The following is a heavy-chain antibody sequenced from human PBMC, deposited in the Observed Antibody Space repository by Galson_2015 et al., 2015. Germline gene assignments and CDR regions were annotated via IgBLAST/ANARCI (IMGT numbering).Heavy chain of an antibody. Sequence: SLRLSCAASGFTFSSYAMSWVRQAPGKGLEWVSVISGSAGSTYYADSVKGRFTISRDNSKNTLFLQMNSLRAEDTAVYYCAKVSSTYPQSPSDYWGQGTTVTVSS. J-gene: IGHJ4*03. V-gene: IGHV3-23*01. D-gene: IGHD1-1*01. CDR1: GFTFSSYA. CDR2: ISGSAGST. CDR3: AKVSSTYPQSPSDY.